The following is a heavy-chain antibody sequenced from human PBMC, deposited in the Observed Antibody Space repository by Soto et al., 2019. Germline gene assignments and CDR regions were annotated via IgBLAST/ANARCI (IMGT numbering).Heavy chain of an antibody. Sequence: QITLKESGPTLVKPTQTLTLTCTFSGFSLSTSGVGVGWIRQPPGKALEWLALIYWDDDKRYSPSLKSRLTITKDTSKNQVVLTMTNMDPVDTATYYCAHIREDGYNENWYFDLWGRGTLVTVSS. CDR1: GFSLSTSGVG. V-gene: IGHV2-5*02. CDR3: AHIREDGYNENWYFDL. D-gene: IGHD5-12*01. CDR2: IYWDDDK. J-gene: IGHJ2*01.